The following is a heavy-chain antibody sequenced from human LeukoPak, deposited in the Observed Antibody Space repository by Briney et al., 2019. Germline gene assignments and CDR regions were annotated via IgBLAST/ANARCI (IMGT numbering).Heavy chain of an antibody. V-gene: IGHV1-69*13. CDR3: ARAYCGGDCYPGARYYFDY. CDR2: IIPIFGTA. Sequence: ASVKVSCKASGGTFSSYAISWVRQAPGQGLEWMGGIIPIFGTANYAQKFQGRVTITADESTSTAYMELSSLRSEDTAVYYCARAYCGGDCYPGARYYFDYWGQGTLVTVSS. CDR1: GGTFSSYA. J-gene: IGHJ4*02. D-gene: IGHD2-21*02.